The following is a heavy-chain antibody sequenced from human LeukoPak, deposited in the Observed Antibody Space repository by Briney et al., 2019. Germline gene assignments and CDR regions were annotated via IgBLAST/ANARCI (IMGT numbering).Heavy chain of an antibody. CDR3: AREGRGYSGLLLY. CDR1: GGTFSSYA. V-gene: IGHV1-69*13. J-gene: IGHJ4*02. Sequence: ASVKVSCKASGGTFSSYAISWVRQAPGQGLEWMGGIIPIFGTANYAQKFQGRVTITADESTSTAYMELSSLRSEDTAVYYCAREGRGYSGLLLYWGQGTLVTVSS. D-gene: IGHD5-12*01. CDR2: IIPIFGTA.